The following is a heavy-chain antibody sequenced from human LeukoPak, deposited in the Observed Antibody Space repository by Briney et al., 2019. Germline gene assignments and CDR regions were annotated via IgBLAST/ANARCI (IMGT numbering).Heavy chain of an antibody. D-gene: IGHD3-22*01. J-gene: IGHJ6*02. V-gene: IGHV3-21*01. CDR3: ARDFSDHDSSRSYGMDV. CDR1: GFTFSSYS. CDR2: ISSSSSYI. Sequence: PGGSLRLSCAASGFTFSSYSMNWVRQAPGKGLEWVSSISSSSSYIYYADSVKGRFTISRDNAKNSLYLQMNSLRAEDTAVYYCARDFSDHDSSRSYGMDVWGQGTTVTVSS.